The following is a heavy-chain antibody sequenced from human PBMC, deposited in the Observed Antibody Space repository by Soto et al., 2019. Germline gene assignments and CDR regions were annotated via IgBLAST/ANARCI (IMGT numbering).Heavy chain of an antibody. Sequence: PGGSLRLSCAASGFTFSSYGMHWVRQAPGRGLEWVAVISYDGSNKYYADSVKGRFTISRDNSKNTLYLQMNSLRAEDTAVYYCAKDNYYGSGSYSPNYYYGMEVWGQGTTVTVSS. CDR1: GFTFSSYG. CDR2: ISYDGSNK. J-gene: IGHJ6*02. D-gene: IGHD3-10*01. V-gene: IGHV3-30*18. CDR3: AKDNYYGSGSYSPNYYYGMEV.